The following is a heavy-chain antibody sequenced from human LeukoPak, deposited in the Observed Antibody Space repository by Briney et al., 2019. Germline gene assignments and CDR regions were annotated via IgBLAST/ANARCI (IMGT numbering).Heavy chain of an antibody. CDR3: ARGLPARGSFDI. D-gene: IGHD3-10*01. V-gene: IGHV4-34*01. CDR2: INHSGST. J-gene: IGHJ3*02. CDR1: GGSFSGYY. Sequence: SETLSLTCAVYGGSFSGYYWSWIRHPPGKGLEWIGEINHSGSTNYNPSLKSRVTISVDTSKNQFSLKLSSVTAADTAVYYCARGLPARGSFDIWGQGTMVTVSS.